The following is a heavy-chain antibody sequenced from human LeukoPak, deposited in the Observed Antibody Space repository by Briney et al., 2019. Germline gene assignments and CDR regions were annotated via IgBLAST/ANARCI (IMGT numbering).Heavy chain of an antibody. CDR3: ARGRIGGSYDGY. V-gene: IGHV4-61*02. CDR2: IYTSGSS. CDR1: GYSISSGYY. Sequence: SETLSLTCTVSGYSISSGYYWGWIRQPAGKGLEWIGRIYTSGSSNYNPSLKSRVTISVDTSKNQFSLKLSSVTAADTAVYYCARGRIGGSYDGYWGQGTLVIVSS. D-gene: IGHD1-26*01. J-gene: IGHJ4*02.